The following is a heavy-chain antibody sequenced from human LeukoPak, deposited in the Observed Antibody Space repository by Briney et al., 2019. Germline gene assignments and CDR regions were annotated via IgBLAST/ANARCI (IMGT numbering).Heavy chain of an antibody. J-gene: IGHJ3*02. CDR3: AKDSQNIVVVPAAVVSAFDI. Sequence: GGSLRLSCAASGFTFSSYAMSWVRQAPGKGLEWVSAISGSGGSTYYADPVKGRFTISRDNSKNTLYLQMSSLRAEDTAVYYCAKDSQNIVVVPAAVVSAFDIWGQGTMVTVSS. CDR2: ISGSGGST. V-gene: IGHV3-23*01. CDR1: GFTFSSYA. D-gene: IGHD2-2*01.